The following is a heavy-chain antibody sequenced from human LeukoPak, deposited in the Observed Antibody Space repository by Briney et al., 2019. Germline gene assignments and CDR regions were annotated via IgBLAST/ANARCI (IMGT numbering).Heavy chain of an antibody. CDR1: GFTFSSYA. CDR2: ISYDGSNK. Sequence: GGSLRLSCAASGFTFSSYAMHWVRQAPGKGLEWVAVISYDGSNKYYADSVKGRFTISRDNSKNTLYLQMNSLRAEDTAVHYCARPFLHYYDSSGYYSHAFDIWGQGTMVTVSS. J-gene: IGHJ3*02. D-gene: IGHD3-22*01. V-gene: IGHV3-30-3*01. CDR3: ARPFLHYYDSSGYYSHAFDI.